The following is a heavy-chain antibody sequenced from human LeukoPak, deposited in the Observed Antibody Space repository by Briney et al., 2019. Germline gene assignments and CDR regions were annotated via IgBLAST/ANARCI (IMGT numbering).Heavy chain of an antibody. V-gene: IGHV3-21*01. CDR3: ARDNDYVWGSYRYPGAFDI. CDR1: GFTFSSYS. CDR2: ISSRRSYI. J-gene: IGHJ3*02. Sequence: GGSLRLSCAASGFTFSSYSMNWVRQAPGKGPEWVSFISSRRSYIYYADSVRGRFTISRDNAKNSLYLQMNSLRAEDTAVYYCARDNDYVWGSYRYPGAFDIWGQGTMVTVSS. D-gene: IGHD3-16*02.